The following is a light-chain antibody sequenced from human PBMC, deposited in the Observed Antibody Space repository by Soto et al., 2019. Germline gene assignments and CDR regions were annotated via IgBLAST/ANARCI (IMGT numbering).Light chain of an antibody. J-gene: IGKJ5*01. CDR2: AAS. V-gene: IGKV1-17*01. CDR1: QDISNY. Sequence: DIQMTQSPSSLSASVGDRVTITCQASQDISNYLNWYQQKPGKAPKLLIFAASSLQSGVPSRFSGSGSGTDFTLTISSLQPEDFATYYCLQYKNSPITFGQGTRLEIK. CDR3: LQYKNSPIT.